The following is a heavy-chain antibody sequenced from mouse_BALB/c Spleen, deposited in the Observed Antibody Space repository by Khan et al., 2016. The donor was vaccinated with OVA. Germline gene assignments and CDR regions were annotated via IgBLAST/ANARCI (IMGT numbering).Heavy chain of an antibody. Sequence: QVQLKQSGPELVKPGASVKMSCKASGYTFTYYVITWVKQRTGQGLEWIGEIYPGSDNAYYNERFKGKATLTADKSSNTTPMQPSSLTSEDSAVYFCARGDGYYVYFDYWGQGTTLTVSS. CDR1: GYTFTYYV. D-gene: IGHD2-3*01. V-gene: IGHV1-77*01. J-gene: IGHJ2*01. CDR2: IYPGSDNA. CDR3: ARGDGYYVYFDY.